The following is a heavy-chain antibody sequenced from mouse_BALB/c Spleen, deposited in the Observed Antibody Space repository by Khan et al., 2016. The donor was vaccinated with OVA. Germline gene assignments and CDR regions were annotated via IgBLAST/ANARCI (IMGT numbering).Heavy chain of an antibody. Sequence: QVQLKESGPGLVAPSQTLSITCTVSGFSLSNYGVHWVRQPPGKGLEWLGVIWAGGSTNHNSALMSRLTISKANSKSQVFLNMNSLQTDDTAMYYCARAFYNGAWFAYWGQGTLVTVSA. CDR1: GFSLSNYG. D-gene: IGHD1-3*01. CDR2: IWAGGST. J-gene: IGHJ3*01. V-gene: IGHV2-9*02. CDR3: ARAFYNGAWFAY.